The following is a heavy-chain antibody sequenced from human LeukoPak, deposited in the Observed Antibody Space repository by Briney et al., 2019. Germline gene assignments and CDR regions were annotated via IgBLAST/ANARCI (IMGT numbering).Heavy chain of an antibody. CDR1: GFTFSDYS. V-gene: IGHV3-48*02. Sequence: GGSVRLSCVASGFTFSDYSMNWVRQAPGKGLEWISYISRSSSTIYYTDSVKGRFSISRDNAKNSLYLQMNSLRDEDTAVYYCARDTPFDYWGQGTLVTVSS. CDR2: ISRSSSTI. J-gene: IGHJ4*02. CDR3: ARDTPFDY.